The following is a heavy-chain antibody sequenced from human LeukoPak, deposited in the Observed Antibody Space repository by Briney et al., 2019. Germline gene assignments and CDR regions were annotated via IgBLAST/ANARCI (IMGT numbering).Heavy chain of an antibody. V-gene: IGHV4-59*04. CDR2: FYYSGRT. D-gene: IGHD3-10*01. J-gene: IGHJ4*02. CDR1: GGSISTYS. CDR3: ATLRRYGSGTNYPPGYFDY. Sequence: PSETLSLTCNVSGGSISTYSWSWIRQPPGKGLEWVGTFYYSGRTYYNPSLKSRVSLSVDTSQNLFSLHLNSVTAADTAVYYCATLRRYGSGTNYPPGYFDYWGQGTLVSVSS.